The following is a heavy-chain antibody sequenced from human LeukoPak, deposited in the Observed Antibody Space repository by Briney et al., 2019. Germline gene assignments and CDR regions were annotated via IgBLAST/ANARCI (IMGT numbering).Heavy chain of an antibody. CDR2: INHSGST. CDR3: ARVLGSVVVPAAIGSYFDY. J-gene: IGHJ4*02. V-gene: IGHV4-34*01. D-gene: IGHD2-2*02. Sequence: PSETLSLTCAVYGGSFSGYYWSWIRQRPGKGLEWIGEINHSGSTNYNPSLKSRVTISVDTSKNQFSLKLSSVTAADTAVYYCARVLGSVVVPAAIGSYFDYWGQGTLVTVSS. CDR1: GGSFSGYY.